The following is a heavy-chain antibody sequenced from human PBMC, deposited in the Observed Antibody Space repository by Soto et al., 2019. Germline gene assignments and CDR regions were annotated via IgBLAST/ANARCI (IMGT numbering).Heavy chain of an antibody. CDR2: ISYDGSNK. Sequence: GGSLRLSCAASGFSFEDYAMYWVRQAPGKGLEWVAVISYDGSNKYYADSVKGRFTISRDNSKNTLYLQMNSLRAEDTAVYYCARSVTTYYYYGMDVWGQGTTVTVSS. CDR3: ARSVTTYYYYGMDV. CDR1: GFSFEDYA. J-gene: IGHJ6*02. V-gene: IGHV3-30-3*01. D-gene: IGHD4-17*01.